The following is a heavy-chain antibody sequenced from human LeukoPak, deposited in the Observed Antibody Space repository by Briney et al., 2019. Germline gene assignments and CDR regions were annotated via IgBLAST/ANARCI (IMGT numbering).Heavy chain of an antibody. J-gene: IGHJ4*02. CDR2: ISGSGGST. CDR3: AILPGYSSGWYEVNY. Sequence: PGGSLRLSCAASGFTFGSYAMSWVRQAPGKGLEWVSGISGSGGSTYYADSVKGRFTISRDNSRNTLYLQMNSPRAEDTAVYYCAILPGYSSGWYEVNYWGQGTMVTASS. V-gene: IGHV3-23*01. D-gene: IGHD6-13*01. CDR1: GFTFGSYA.